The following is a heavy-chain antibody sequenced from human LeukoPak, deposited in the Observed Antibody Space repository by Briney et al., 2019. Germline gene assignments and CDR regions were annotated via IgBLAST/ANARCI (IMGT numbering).Heavy chain of an antibody. J-gene: IGHJ4*02. CDR3: VCRPDITMIVVVPSAYFDY. D-gene: IGHD3-22*01. CDR2: FDPEDGET. Sequence: ASVKVSCKVSGYTLTELSMHWVRQAPGKGLEWMGGFDPEDGETIYAQKFQGRVTMTEDTSTDTAYMELSSLRSEDTAVYYCVCRPDITMIVVVPSAYFDYWGQGTLVTVSS. CDR1: GYTLTELS. V-gene: IGHV1-24*01.